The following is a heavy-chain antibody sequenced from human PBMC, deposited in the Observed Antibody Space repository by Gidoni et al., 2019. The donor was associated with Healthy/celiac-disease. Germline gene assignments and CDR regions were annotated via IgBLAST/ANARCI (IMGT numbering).Heavy chain of an antibody. J-gene: IGHJ3*02. CDR3: ARAVEILAGAFDI. CDR1: GYPFTGYY. D-gene: IGHD1-26*01. Sequence: QVQLVQSGAEVKKPGASVNVSCKASGYPFTGYYIHWVRQAPGQGLEWMAWINPNSGGTNYAQKFQGWVTMTRDTSISTAYMELSRLRSDDTAVYYCARAVEILAGAFDIWGQGTMVTVSS. CDR2: INPNSGGT. V-gene: IGHV1-2*04.